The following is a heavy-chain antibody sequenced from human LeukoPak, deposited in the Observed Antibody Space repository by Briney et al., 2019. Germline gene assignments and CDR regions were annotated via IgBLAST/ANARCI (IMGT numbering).Heavy chain of an antibody. Sequence: GGSLRLSCEASGFTFSTFAMIWVRQPPGKGLEWVSSIFPSGGEIHYADSVRGRFTISRDNSKSTLSLQMNSLRAEDTAIYYCATYRQVLLPFESWGQGTLITVSS. CDR2: IFPSGGEI. CDR3: ATYRQVLLPFES. CDR1: GFTFSTFA. J-gene: IGHJ4*02. D-gene: IGHD2-8*02. V-gene: IGHV3-23*01.